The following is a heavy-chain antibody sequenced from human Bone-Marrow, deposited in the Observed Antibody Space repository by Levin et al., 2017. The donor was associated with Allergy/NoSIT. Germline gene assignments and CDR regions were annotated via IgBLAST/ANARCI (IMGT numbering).Heavy chain of an antibody. D-gene: IGHD2/OR15-2a*01. V-gene: IGHV3-33*01. CDR2: IWYDGSNK. J-gene: IGHJ5*02. CDR1: GFTFSSYG. Sequence: GGSLRLSCAASGFTFSSYGMHWVRQAPGKGLEWVAVIWYDGSNKYYADSVKGRFTISRDNSKNTLYLQMNSLRAEDTAVYYCARDQTSTTHNWFDPWGQGTLVTVSS. CDR3: ARDQTSTTHNWFDP.